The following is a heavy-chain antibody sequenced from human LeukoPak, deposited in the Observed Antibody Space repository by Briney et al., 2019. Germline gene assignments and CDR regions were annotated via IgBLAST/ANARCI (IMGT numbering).Heavy chain of an antibody. D-gene: IGHD3-10*01. CDR3: ARDKAEGVVASMDV. V-gene: IGHV4-61*01. CDR2: IYYSGST. Sequence: SETLSLTCTVSGGSVSSGSYYWSWIRQPPGKGLEWIGYIYYSGSTNYNPSLKSRVTISVGTSKNQFSLKLSSVTAADTAVYYCARDKAEGVVASMDVWGKGTTVTVSS. J-gene: IGHJ6*04. CDR1: GGSVSSGSYY.